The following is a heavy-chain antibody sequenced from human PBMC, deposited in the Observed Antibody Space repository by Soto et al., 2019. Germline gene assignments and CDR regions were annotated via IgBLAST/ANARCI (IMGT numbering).Heavy chain of an antibody. CDR3: ANSAFDYGDYGGPDYYYYGMDV. V-gene: IGHV1-69*06. CDR2: IIPIFGTA. D-gene: IGHD4-17*01. J-gene: IGHJ6*02. Sequence: SSLKGDCKASGGTYSSYAISWVRQAPGQGLEWMGGIIPIFGTANYAQKFQGRVTITADKSTSTAYMELSSLRSEDTAVYYCANSAFDYGDYGGPDYYYYGMDVWGQGTTVTVSS. CDR1: GGTYSSYA.